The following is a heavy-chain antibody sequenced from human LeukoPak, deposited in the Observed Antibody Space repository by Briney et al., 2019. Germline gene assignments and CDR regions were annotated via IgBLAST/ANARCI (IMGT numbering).Heavy chain of an antibody. CDR2: INPNSGGT. CDR3: ARYDGNSVNWFDP. V-gene: IGHV1-2*02. J-gene: IGHJ5*02. D-gene: IGHD4-23*01. CDR1: GYTFTGYY. Sequence: ASVKVSCKASGYTFTGYYMHWVRQAPGQGLEWMGWINPNSGGTNYAQKFQGRVTMTRDTSISTAYMELSRLRSDDTAMYYCARYDGNSVNWFDPWGQGTLVTVSS.